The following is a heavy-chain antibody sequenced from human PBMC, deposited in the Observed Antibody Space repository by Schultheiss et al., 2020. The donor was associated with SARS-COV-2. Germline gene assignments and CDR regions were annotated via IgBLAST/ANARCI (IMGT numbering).Heavy chain of an antibody. V-gene: IGHV4-34*01. CDR1: GGSFSGYY. Sequence: SETLSLTCAVYGGSFSGYYWSWIRQHPGKGLEWIGYIYYSGSTYYNPSLKSRVTISVDRSKNQFSLKLSSVTAADTAVYYCARGLHDYGDYGSVWFDPWGQGTLVTVSS. D-gene: IGHD4-17*01. CDR3: ARGLHDYGDYGSVWFDP. J-gene: IGHJ5*02. CDR2: IYYSGST.